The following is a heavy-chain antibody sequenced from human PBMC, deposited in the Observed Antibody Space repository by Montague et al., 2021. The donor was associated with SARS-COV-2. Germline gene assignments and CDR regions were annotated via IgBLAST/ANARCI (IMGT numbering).Heavy chain of an antibody. CDR3: ARGVSYYDFWSGYDYGMDV. CDR2: IYTSGST. D-gene: IGHD3-3*01. CDR1: GDSISSVTHY. J-gene: IGHJ6*02. V-gene: IGHV4-61*02. Sequence: TLSLTCTVSGDSISSVTHYWSWIRQPAGKGLEWIGRIYTSGSTNYNPSLKSRLTISVDTSKNQFSLNLSSVTAADTAVYYCARGVSYYDFWSGYDYGMDVWGQGTTVTVSS.